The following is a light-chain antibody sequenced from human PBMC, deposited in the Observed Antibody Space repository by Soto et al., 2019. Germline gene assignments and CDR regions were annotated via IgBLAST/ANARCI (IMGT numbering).Light chain of an antibody. CDR1: QSISSW. J-gene: IGKJ2*01. Sequence: DIQMTQSPSTLSASVGDRVTITCRASQSISSWLAWYQQKPGKAPKLLIYDAASLESGVPSRFSGSGSGTEFTLTISSRQPDDFATYYCQQYNSYPYTFGQVTKLEIK. CDR2: DAA. CDR3: QQYNSYPYT. V-gene: IGKV1-5*01.